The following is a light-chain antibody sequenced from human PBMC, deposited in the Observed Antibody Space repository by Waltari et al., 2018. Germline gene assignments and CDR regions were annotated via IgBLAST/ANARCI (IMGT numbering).Light chain of an antibody. CDR3: QQRRNWPLT. Sequence: EIVLTQSHATLSLSPGERATLSCRAGQSVSGYLVWYQQKPGQAPRLLSFAVFNRATGIPARFSGSGSGTDFTLTSSGLEPEDLSVYCCQQRRNWPLTFGGGTKVESK. V-gene: IGKV3-11*01. CDR1: QSVSGY. J-gene: IGKJ4*01. CDR2: AVF.